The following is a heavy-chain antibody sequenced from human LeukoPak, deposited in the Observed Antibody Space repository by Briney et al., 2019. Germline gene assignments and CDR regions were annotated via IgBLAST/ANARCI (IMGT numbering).Heavy chain of an antibody. Sequence: SETLPLTCAVYGGSFSGYYWSWIRQPPGKGLEWIGEINHSGSTNYNPSLKSRVTISVDTSKNQFSLKLSSVTAADTAVYYCARAGYSSGWYPGNWFDPWGQGTLVTVSS. J-gene: IGHJ5*02. V-gene: IGHV4-34*01. CDR3: ARAGYSSGWYPGNWFDP. CDR2: INHSGST. CDR1: GGSFSGYY. D-gene: IGHD6-19*01.